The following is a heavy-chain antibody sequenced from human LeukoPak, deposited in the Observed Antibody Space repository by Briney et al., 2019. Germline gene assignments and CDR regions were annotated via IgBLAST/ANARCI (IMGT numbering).Heavy chain of an antibody. V-gene: IGHV4-31*03. CDR3: ARVVRAITIFGVVTQFDP. CDR1: GGSLSSGGYY. CDR2: IYYSGST. D-gene: IGHD3-3*01. Sequence: PSQTLSLTCPVSGGSLSSGGYYWSWLRQHPGRGLEWIGYIYYSGSTYYNPSLKSRVTISVDTSKNQFSLKLSSVTAADTAVYYCARVVRAITIFGVVTQFDPGGQGTLVTVS. J-gene: IGHJ5*02.